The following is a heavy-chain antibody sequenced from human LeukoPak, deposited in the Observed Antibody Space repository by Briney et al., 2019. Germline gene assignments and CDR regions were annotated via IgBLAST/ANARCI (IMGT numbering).Heavy chain of an antibody. CDR3: ARDRGGYDRFLMYGMDV. J-gene: IGHJ6*02. CDR1: GGSISRGDYY. D-gene: IGHD5-12*01. Sequence: SQTLSLTCTVSGGSISRGDYYWSWIRQPPGKGLEWIGYIYYSGSTYYNPSLKSRVTISVDTSKNQFSLKLSSVTAADTAVYYCARDRGGYDRFLMYGMDVWGQGTTVTVSS. V-gene: IGHV4-30-4*01. CDR2: IYYSGST.